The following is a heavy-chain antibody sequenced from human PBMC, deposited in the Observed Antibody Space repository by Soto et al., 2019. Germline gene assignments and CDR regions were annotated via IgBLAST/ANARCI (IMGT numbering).Heavy chain of an antibody. D-gene: IGHD1-26*01. CDR2: IYYTGSA. Sequence: SETLSLTCTISGGSISSYYWSWIRQPPGKGLEWIGYIYYTGSANYNPSLKSRVTISVDTSKNQFSLKLTSVTAADTAVYYCARHRSYSGNYYDFDYWGQGTLVTVSS. J-gene: IGHJ4*02. V-gene: IGHV4-59*08. CDR1: GGSISSYY. CDR3: ARHRSYSGNYYDFDY.